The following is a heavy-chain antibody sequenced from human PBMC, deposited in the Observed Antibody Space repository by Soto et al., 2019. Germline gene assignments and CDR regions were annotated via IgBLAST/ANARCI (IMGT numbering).Heavy chain of an antibody. CDR2: INADGTST. CDR1: GFTFSIHW. Sequence: PGGSLRLSCAASGFTFSIHWMHWVRQAPGKGLVWVSRINADGTSTGYADSVKGRFTISRDNAKNSLYLQMNSLRADDTAVYYCAKGSIVVVTVIRPDDAFDIWGQGTMVTVSS. V-gene: IGHV3-74*01. J-gene: IGHJ3*02. D-gene: IGHD2-21*02. CDR3: AKGSIVVVTVIRPDDAFDI.